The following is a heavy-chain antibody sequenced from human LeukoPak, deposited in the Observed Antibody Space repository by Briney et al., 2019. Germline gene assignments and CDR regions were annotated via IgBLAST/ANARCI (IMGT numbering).Heavy chain of an antibody. CDR2: INSRGGGT. J-gene: IGHJ4*02. CDR3: ARHVSSSGEDS. D-gene: IGHD2-21*01. CDR1: GYIFTNYY. Sequence: ASVKVSCKASGYIFTNYYMHWVRQAPGQGLEWMGWINSRGGGTNFAQKFQGRVTMTRDTSISAAYMELSRLRSDDTAVYYCARHVSSSGEDSWGQGTLVTVSS. V-gene: IGHV1-2*02.